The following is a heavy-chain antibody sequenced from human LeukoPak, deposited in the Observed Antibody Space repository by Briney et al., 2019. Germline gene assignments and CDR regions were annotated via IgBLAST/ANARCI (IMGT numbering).Heavy chain of an antibody. CDR1: GGSISSNNW. V-gene: IGHV4-4*02. J-gene: IGHJ4*02. CDR2: IYHSGST. Sequence: MPSETLSLTCAVSGGSISSNNWWSWVRQPPGKGLEWIGEIYHSGSTNYNPSLKSRVTISVDKSKNQFSLKLSSVTAADTAVYYCASQNYDFWSGYYRGHDYWGQGTLVTVSS. D-gene: IGHD3-3*01. CDR3: ASQNYDFWSGYYRGHDY.